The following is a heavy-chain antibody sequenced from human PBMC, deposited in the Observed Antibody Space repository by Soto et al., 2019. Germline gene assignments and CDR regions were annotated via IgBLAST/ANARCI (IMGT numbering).Heavy chain of an antibody. D-gene: IGHD1-26*01. CDR2: IYVTGYT. Sequence: SETLSLTCTVSGASITSGSYSWSWIRQAPGKGLEWIGNIYVTGYTAFSPSLKRRATMSVDTSKNQFSLNVTSLTAADTAVYFRAGWGALRADDRGPEAFWGQGTLVTVSP. V-gene: IGHV4-30-2*01. J-gene: IGHJ1*01. CDR3: AGWGALRADDRGPEAF. CDR1: GASITSGSYS.